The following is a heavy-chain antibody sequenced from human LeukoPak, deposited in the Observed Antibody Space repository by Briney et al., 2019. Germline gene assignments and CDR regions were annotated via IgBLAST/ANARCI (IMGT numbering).Heavy chain of an antibody. Sequence: GGSLRLSCAASGFNFDDFTLHWVRQVAGKGLVWVSRVKTDGSDTNYADSVKGRFTISRDNAKNTLYLQMDSLRAEDTAVYYCARLRVLAASTSGFDYWGQGTLVTVSS. CDR1: GFNFDDFT. CDR3: ARLRVLAASTSGFDY. J-gene: IGHJ4*02. V-gene: IGHV3-74*01. D-gene: IGHD2-2*01. CDR2: VKTDGSDT.